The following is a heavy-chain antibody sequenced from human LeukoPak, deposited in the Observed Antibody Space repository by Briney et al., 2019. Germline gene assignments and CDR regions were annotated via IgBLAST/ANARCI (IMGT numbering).Heavy chain of an antibody. CDR3: ARHPNSGWYNDY. CDR1: GASISSYY. J-gene: IGHJ4*02. Sequence: SETLSLTCTVSGASISSYYYNWIRQPPGKGLEWIGYISHSGSTNYNPSLKSRVIISVDTSKNQFSLKLSSVTAADTAVYYCARHPNSGWYNDYWGQGALVTVSS. CDR2: ISHSGST. V-gene: IGHV4-59*08. D-gene: IGHD6-19*01.